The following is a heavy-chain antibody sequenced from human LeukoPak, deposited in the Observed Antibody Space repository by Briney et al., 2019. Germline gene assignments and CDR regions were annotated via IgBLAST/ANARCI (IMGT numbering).Heavy chain of an antibody. Sequence: PETLSLTCAVYGGSFSGYYWSWIRQPPGKGLEWIGEINHSGSTNYNPSLKSRVTISVDTSKNQFSLKLSSVTAADTAVYYCARAGGSYRRPGYYGMDVWGQGTTVTVSS. CDR3: ARAGGSYRRPGYYGMDV. D-gene: IGHD1-26*01. J-gene: IGHJ6*02. CDR2: INHSGST. V-gene: IGHV4-34*01. CDR1: GGSFSGYY.